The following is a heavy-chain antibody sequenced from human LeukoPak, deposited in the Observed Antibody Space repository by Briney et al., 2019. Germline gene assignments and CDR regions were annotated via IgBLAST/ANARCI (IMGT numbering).Heavy chain of an antibody. Sequence: GSLRLSCAASGFTFSSYWMSWVRQAPGKGLEWVANIKQDGSEKYYVDSVKGRFTVSRDNAKNSLSLQMSSLRAEDTAVYYCATSARPVRVAIEAFDYWGQGTLVTVSS. CDR2: IKQDGSEK. V-gene: IGHV3-7*01. J-gene: IGHJ4*02. CDR1: GFTFSSYW. CDR3: ATSARPVRVAIEAFDY. D-gene: IGHD2-2*02.